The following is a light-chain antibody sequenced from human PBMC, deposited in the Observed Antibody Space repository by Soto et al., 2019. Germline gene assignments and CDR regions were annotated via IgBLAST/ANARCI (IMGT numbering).Light chain of an antibody. V-gene: IGLV1-40*01. CDR2: GNT. J-gene: IGLJ1*01. CDR1: SSNIGANSD. CDR3: QSYDNSLSGFYV. Sequence: QSALTQPPSVSGAPGQRVTISCTGSSSNIGANSDVHWYQQLTGAAPKLLIYGNTNRPSGVSDRFSASKSGTSASLAITGLQAEDEADYHCQSYDNSLSGFYVFGNGTKVTV.